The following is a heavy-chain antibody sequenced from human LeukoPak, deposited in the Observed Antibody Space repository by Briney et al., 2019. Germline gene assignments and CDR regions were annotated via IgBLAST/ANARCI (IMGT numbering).Heavy chain of an antibody. CDR1: GFTFSSYG. CDR2: IRYDGSNK. J-gene: IGHJ4*02. V-gene: IGHV3-30*02. CDR3: AREGYYDILTGYYNSPYYFDY. Sequence: PGGSLRLSCAASGFTFSSYGMHWVRQAPGKGLEWVAFIRYDGSNKYYADSVKGRFTISGDNSKNTLYLQMNSLRAEDTAVYYCAREGYYDILTGYYNSPYYFDYWGQGTLVTVSS. D-gene: IGHD3-9*01.